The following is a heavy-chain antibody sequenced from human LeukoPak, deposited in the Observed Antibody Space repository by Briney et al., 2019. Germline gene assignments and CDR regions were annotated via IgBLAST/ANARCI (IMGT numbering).Heavy chain of an antibody. J-gene: IGHJ4*02. CDR3: ARAGSFWHYVY. CDR2: MKQDGSEK. V-gene: IGHV3-7*01. Sequence: QSGGSLRLSCAASGFTFSGFWMSWVRQTPGKGLEWVANMKQDGSEKYYVDSVKGRFTISRDNAKNSLSLQMNGLRVEDTAVYYCARAGSFWHYVYWGQGTLVTVSS. CDR1: GFTFSGFW. D-gene: IGHD1-7*01.